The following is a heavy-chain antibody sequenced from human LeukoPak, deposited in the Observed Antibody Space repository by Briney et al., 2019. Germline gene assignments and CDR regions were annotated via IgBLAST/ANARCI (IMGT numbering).Heavy chain of an antibody. J-gene: IGHJ4*02. CDR1: GFTFSSYA. D-gene: IGHD1-26*01. CDR3: AKGRELLLRFPFDY. CDR2: ISGSGGST. V-gene: IGHV3-23*01. Sequence: PGGSLRLSCAASGFTFSSYAMSWVRQAPGKGLEWVSAISGSGGSTYYADPVKGRFTISRDNSKNTLYLQMNSLRAEDTAVYYCAKGRELLLRFPFDYWGPGTLVTVSS.